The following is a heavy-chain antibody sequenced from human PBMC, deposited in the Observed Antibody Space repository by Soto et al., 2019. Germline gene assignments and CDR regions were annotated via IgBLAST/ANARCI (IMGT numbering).Heavy chain of an antibody. Sequence: ASVKVSCKASGYTFTSYAMHWVRQAPGQRLEWMGWINAGNGNTKYSQKFQGRVTITRDTSASTAYMELSSLRSEDTAVYCCARDHSTAYYDFWSGSPPTSYYYYGMDVWGQGTTVTVSS. J-gene: IGHJ6*02. CDR2: INAGNGNT. CDR3: ARDHSTAYYDFWSGSPPTSYYYYGMDV. V-gene: IGHV1-3*01. CDR1: GYTFTSYA. D-gene: IGHD3-3*01.